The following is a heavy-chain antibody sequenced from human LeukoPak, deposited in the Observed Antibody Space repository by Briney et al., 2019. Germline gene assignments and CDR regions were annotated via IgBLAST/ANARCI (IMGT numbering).Heavy chain of an antibody. CDR1: GFTFSSSS. Sequence: PGRSLRLSCAASGFTFSSSSMNWVRQAPGKGLEWVSVIYSGGSTYYADSVKGRFTISRDNSKNTLYLQMNSLRAEDTAVYYCARDGIEAAGTFSWFDPWGQGTLVTVSS. V-gene: IGHV3-53*01. CDR2: IYSGGST. J-gene: IGHJ5*02. CDR3: ARDGIEAAGTFSWFDP. D-gene: IGHD6-13*01.